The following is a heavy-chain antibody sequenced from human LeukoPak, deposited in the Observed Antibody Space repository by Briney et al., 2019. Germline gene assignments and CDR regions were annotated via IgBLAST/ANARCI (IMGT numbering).Heavy chain of an antibody. J-gene: IGHJ4*02. V-gene: IGHV1-18*01. CDR3: ARDDYYDILTGYSYFDY. CDR1: GYTFTSYG. Sequence: AASVKVSCKASGYTFTSYGISWVRQAPGQGLEWMGWISAYNGNTNYAQKLQGRVTMTTDTSTSTAYMELRSLRSDDTAVYYCARDDYYDILTGYSYFDYWGQGTLVTVSS. D-gene: IGHD3-9*01. CDR2: ISAYNGNT.